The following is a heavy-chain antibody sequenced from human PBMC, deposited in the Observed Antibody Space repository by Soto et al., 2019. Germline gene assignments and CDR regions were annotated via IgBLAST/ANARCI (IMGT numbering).Heavy chain of an antibody. V-gene: IGHV1-69*02. J-gene: IGHJ3*02. CDR3: ASPELYGDAYWQDAFDI. Sequence: QVQLVQSGAEVKKPGSSVKVSCKASGGTFSSYTISWVRQAPGQGLEWMGRIIPILGIANYAQKFQGRVTITADKSTSTAYMELSSLRSEDTAVYYCASPELYGDAYWQDAFDIWGQGTMVTVSS. D-gene: IGHD4-17*01. CDR1: GGTFSSYT. CDR2: IIPILGIA.